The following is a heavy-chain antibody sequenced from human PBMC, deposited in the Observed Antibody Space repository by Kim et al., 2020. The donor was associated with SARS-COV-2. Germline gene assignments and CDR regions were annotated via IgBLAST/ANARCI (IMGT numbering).Heavy chain of an antibody. D-gene: IGHD6-13*01. CDR3: ARTLHYSSSWYVALPLYYYGMDV. V-gene: IGHV5-10-1*01. Sequence: GESLKISCKGSGYSFTSYWISWVRQMPGKGLEWMGRIDPSDSYTNYSPSFQGHVTISADKSISTAYLQWSSLKASDTAMYYCARTLHYSSSWYVALPLYYYGMDVWGQGTTVTVSS. CDR2: IDPSDSYT. J-gene: IGHJ6*02. CDR1: GYSFTSYW.